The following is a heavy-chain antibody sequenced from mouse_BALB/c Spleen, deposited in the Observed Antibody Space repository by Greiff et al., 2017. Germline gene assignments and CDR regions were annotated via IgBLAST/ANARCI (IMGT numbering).Heavy chain of an antibody. CDR1: GFTFSSYG. D-gene: IGHD1-2*01. J-gene: IGHJ3*01. CDR3: SRQGTTASDWFAY. Sequence: EVMLVESGGDLVKPGGSLKLSCAASGFTFSSYGMSWVRQTPDKRLEWVATISSGGSYTYYPDSVKGRFTISRDNAKNTLYLQLSSLKSEDTAMYYCSRQGTTASDWFAYWGQGTLVTVSA. V-gene: IGHV5-6*02. CDR2: ISSGGSYT.